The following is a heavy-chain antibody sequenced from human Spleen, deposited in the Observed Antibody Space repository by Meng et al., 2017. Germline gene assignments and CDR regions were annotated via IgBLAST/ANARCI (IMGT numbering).Heavy chain of an antibody. D-gene: IGHD6-25*01. CDR3: AVAASGTNDF. J-gene: IGHJ1*01. Sequence: ASVKVSCKASGYTFTSYDISWVRQAPGQGLEWVGRISVYSGHTNYVQKLQDRVTMTTDTTTSTAYLEVRSLRSEDTAVYYCAVAASGTNDFWGQGTLVTVSS. CDR1: GYTFTSYD. V-gene: IGHV1-18*01. CDR2: ISVYSGHT.